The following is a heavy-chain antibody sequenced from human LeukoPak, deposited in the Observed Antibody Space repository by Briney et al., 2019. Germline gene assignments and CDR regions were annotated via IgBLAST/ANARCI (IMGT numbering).Heavy chain of an antibody. D-gene: IGHD6-13*01. CDR3: ARDQTRWYFSNYYGMDV. V-gene: IGHV3-21*01. CDR2: ISSSSSYI. Sequence: GGSLRLSCAASGFTFSSYSMNWVRQAPGKGLEWVSSISSSSSYIYYADSVKGRFTISRDNAKNSLYLQMNSLRAEDTAVYYCARDQTRWYFSNYYGMDVWGQGTTVTVSS. J-gene: IGHJ6*02. CDR1: GFTFSSYS.